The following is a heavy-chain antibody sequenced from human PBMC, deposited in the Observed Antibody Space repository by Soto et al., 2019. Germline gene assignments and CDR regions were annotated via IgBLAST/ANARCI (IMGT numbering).Heavy chain of an antibody. CDR3: AKATSATCTGSICYSFDY. CDR1: GFTFSGYA. V-gene: IGHV3-23*01. J-gene: IGHJ4*02. D-gene: IGHD2-21*01. Sequence: GGSLRLSCAASGFTFSGYAVTWVRQAPGKGLEWVSGISGSGANIYYADSVKGRFTISRDNSKNTLSLQMNSLRPEDTALYYCAKATSATCTGSICYSFDYWGQGTLVTVSS. CDR2: ISGSGANI.